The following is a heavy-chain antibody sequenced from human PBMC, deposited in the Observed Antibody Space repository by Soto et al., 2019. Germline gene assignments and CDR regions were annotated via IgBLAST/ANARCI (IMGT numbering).Heavy chain of an antibody. CDR3: ARDLYYSSGRYFDHDAFDI. Sequence: SVKVSCKASGYNFTSYGISWVRQAPGQGLEWMGWISPHNDRTKYARRFQDRVTMATETPTSTVYMELGSLRSDETAVYYCARDLYYSSGRYFDHDAFDIWGQGTVVTVSS. CDR1: GYNFTSYG. V-gene: IGHV1-18*01. D-gene: IGHD6-19*01. CDR2: ISPHNDRT. J-gene: IGHJ3*02.